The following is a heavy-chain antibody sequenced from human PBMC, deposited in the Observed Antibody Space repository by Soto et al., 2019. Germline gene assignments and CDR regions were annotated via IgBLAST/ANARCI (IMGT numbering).Heavy chain of an antibody. CDR3: TRDFYFYYFDN. CDR2: ISSSDGTV. V-gene: IGHV3-48*03. Sequence: GGSLRLSCAASGFTFSSFEMNWVRQAPGKGLEWISHISSSDGTVYYADSVKGRFTISRDNAKMSLYLQMNSLRAEDTAVYYCTRDFYFYYFDNWGQGNVVTVAS. D-gene: IGHD3-10*01. J-gene: IGHJ4*02. CDR1: GFTFSSFE.